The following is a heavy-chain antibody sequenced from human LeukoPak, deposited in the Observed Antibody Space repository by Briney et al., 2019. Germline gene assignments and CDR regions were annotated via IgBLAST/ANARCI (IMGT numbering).Heavy chain of an antibody. D-gene: IGHD3-9*01. CDR3: ARAPYDILTGYSLNWFDP. CDR2: INGDNGNT. J-gene: IGHJ5*02. CDR1: GYTFTTYA. V-gene: IGHV1-3*01. Sequence: GASVKVSCKASGYTFTTYAMHWVRQAPGQRLEWMGGINGDNGNTKYSQKFQGRVTITRDTSAYTGYMELRGLSSADTAVYFCARAPYDILTGYSLNWFDPWGQGTLVTVSS.